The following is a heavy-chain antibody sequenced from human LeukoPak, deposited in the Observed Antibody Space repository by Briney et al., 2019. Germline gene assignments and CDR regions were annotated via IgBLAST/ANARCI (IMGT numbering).Heavy chain of an antibody. CDR1: GFTFSSYA. Sequence: TGGSLRLSCAASGFTFSSYAMSWVRQAPGKGLEWVSAISGSGGCTYYADSVKGRFTISRDNSKNTLYLQMNSLRAEDTAVYYCANLGYYFDYWGQGTLVTVSS. V-gene: IGHV3-23*01. CDR3: ANLGYYFDY. J-gene: IGHJ4*02. D-gene: IGHD3-16*01. CDR2: ISGSGGCT.